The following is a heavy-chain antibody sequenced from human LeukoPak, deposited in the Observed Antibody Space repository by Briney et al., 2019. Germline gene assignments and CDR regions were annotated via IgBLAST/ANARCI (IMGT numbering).Heavy chain of an antibody. D-gene: IGHD3-22*01. J-gene: IGHJ5*02. CDR1: GGSISSYY. CDR3: ARNYDSSGYYFWFDP. V-gene: IGHV4-59*01. CDR2: IYYSGST. Sequence: SSETLSLTCTVSGGSISSYYWSWIRQPPGKGLEWIGYIYYSGSTNYNPSLKSRVTISVDTSKNQFSLKLSSVTAADTAVYYCARNYDSSGYYFWFDPWGQGTLVTVSS.